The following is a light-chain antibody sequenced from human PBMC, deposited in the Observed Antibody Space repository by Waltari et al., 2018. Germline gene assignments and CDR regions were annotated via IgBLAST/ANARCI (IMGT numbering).Light chain of an antibody. CDR1: SSNIGSNT. CDR3: AAWDDSLNGWV. Sequence: QSVLTQPPSASGTPGQRVTISCSGSSSNIGSNTVNWYQQLPGTAPKRLLYSHKPRPSGGPGRCAGSKAGTSASLAISGLQSEDEADYYCAAWDDSLNGWVFGGGTKLTVL. CDR2: SHK. V-gene: IGLV1-44*01. J-gene: IGLJ3*02.